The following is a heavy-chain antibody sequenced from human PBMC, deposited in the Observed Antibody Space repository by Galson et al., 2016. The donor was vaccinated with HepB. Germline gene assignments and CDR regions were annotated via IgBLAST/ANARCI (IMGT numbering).Heavy chain of an antibody. V-gene: IGHV3-21*01. Sequence: SLRLSCAGSGFTFSSYSMTWARQAPGKGLEWVSSISSSSSYIYYADSVKGRFTISRDNAKMYLQMNSLRAEDTALYYCARDYNGDFWSGYYHSYYYMDLWGKGTTVTVSS. CDR1: GFTFSSYS. CDR2: ISSSSSYI. CDR3: ARDYNGDFWSGYYHSYYYMDL. J-gene: IGHJ6*03. D-gene: IGHD3-3*01.